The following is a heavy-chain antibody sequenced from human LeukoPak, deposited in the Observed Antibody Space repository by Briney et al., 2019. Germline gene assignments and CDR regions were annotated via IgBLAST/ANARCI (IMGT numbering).Heavy chain of an antibody. D-gene: IGHD2-2*02. CDR1: NSTFSG. CDR2: IIPIFGAA. CDR3: ARDGFEVPAAVRFYYYMDV. V-gene: IGHV1-69*13. Sequence: ASVKVSCKTSNSTFSGMSWVRQAPGQGLEWMGGIIPIFGAANYAQKFQGRITITADELTSTTYMEVSSLRSEDTAVYYCARDGFEVPAAVRFYYYMDVWGKGTTVTVSS. J-gene: IGHJ6*03.